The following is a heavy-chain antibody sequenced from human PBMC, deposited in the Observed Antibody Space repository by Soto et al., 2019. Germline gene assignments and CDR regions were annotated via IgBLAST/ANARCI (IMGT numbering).Heavy chain of an antibody. Sequence: EVQLVESGGDLVQPGGSLRLSCAASGFTFSTYWMSWVRQAQGKGLEWVANIKHDGSEKYYVDSVKGRFTISRDNAKNSLYLQMNSLRAEDTAVYYCARRGHCSTPDCYLNDYWGQGTLVTVSS. V-gene: IGHV3-7*01. CDR3: ARRGHCSTPDCYLNDY. J-gene: IGHJ4*02. D-gene: IGHD2-2*01. CDR1: GFTFSTYW. CDR2: IKHDGSEK.